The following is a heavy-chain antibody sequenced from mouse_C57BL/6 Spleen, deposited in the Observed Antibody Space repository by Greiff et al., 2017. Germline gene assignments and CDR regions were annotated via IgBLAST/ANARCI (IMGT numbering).Heavy chain of an antibody. J-gene: IGHJ2*01. V-gene: IGHV1-78*01. CDR1: GYTFTDHT. CDR3: ARENSNRGYDLDY. Sequence: QVQLQQSDAELVKPGASVKISCKASGYTFTDHTIDWMKQRPEHGLEWIGYIYPRDGSTKYNEKFKGKATLTADKSSSTAYMQLNSLTSEDSAVNFCARENSNRGYDLDYWGQGTTLTVSS. D-gene: IGHD2-5*01. CDR2: IYPRDGST.